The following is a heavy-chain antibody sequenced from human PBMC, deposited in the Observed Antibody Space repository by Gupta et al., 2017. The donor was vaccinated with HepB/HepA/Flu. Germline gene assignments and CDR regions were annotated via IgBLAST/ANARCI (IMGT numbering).Heavy chain of an antibody. V-gene: IGHV3-30*18. Sequence: QVQLVESGGGVVQPGTSLRLSCAASGLNLNNNIMHWVRQAPGKGLEWLAIIWHGEVGKTYADSVKGRFTISRDDSKNMLYLQMNXLXDEDTAXYYCAKESDGFDIWGQGTMVLVSS. J-gene: IGHJ3*02. CDR3: AKESDGFDI. CDR2: IWHGEVGK. CDR1: GLNLNNNI.